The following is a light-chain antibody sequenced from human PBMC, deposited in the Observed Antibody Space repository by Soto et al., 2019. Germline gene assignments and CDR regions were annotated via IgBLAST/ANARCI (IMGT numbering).Light chain of an antibody. J-gene: IGLJ1*01. CDR3: QVWDSSSDNYV. V-gene: IGLV3-21*02. CDR1: NIGSKS. Sequence: SYELTQPPSVSGAPGQTARITCGGNNIGSKSVHWYQQKPGQAPVLVVYDDSDRPSGNPERFSGSNSGNTATLTISRVEAGDEADYYCQVWDSSSDNYVFGTGTKVTVL. CDR2: DDS.